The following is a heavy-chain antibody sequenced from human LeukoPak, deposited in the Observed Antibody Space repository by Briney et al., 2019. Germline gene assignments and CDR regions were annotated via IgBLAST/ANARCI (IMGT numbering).Heavy chain of an antibody. CDR3: AKLPRSSGLPSS. CDR1: GFTLSSYG. Sequence: GGSLRLSCAASGFTLSSYGMHWVRQAPGKGLEWVAFIRYDGSNKYYADSMKGRFTISRDNSKDTLFLQMNSLRAEDTALYYCAKLPRSSGLPSSWGQGTLVTVSS. J-gene: IGHJ5*02. CDR2: IRYDGSNK. V-gene: IGHV3-30*02. D-gene: IGHD3-22*01.